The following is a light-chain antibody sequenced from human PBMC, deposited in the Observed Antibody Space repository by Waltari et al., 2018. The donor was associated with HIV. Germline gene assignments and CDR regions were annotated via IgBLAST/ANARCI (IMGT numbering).Light chain of an antibody. Sequence: QSALTQPASVSGSPGQSITTSCTGTSSDVGSYNLVSWYQQHPGKAPKLMIYEVSKRPSGVSNRFSGSKSGNTASLTISGLQAEDEAYYYCCSYAGSSTLVFGGGTKLTVL. CDR1: SSDVGSYNL. CDR2: EVS. V-gene: IGLV2-23*02. J-gene: IGLJ2*01. CDR3: CSYAGSSTLV.